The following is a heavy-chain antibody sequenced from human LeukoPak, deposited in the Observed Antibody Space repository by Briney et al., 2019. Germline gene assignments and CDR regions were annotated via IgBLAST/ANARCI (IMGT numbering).Heavy chain of an antibody. J-gene: IGHJ4*02. V-gene: IGHV4-61*02. CDR1: GGSISSGSYY. D-gene: IGHD3-16*01. CDR2: IYHSGST. Sequence: SQTLSLTCTVSGGSISSGSYYWSWIRQPAGKGLEWIVRIYHSGSTYYNPSLKSRVTISVDTSKNQFSLKLSSVTAADTAVYYCARGIMITFGGETYFDYWGQGTLVTVSA. CDR3: ARGIMITFGGETYFDY.